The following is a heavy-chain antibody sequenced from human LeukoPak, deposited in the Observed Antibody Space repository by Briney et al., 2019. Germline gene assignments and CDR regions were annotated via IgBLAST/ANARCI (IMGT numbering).Heavy chain of an antibody. CDR2: MNSNTGNT. V-gene: IGHV1-8*01. Sequence: GASVKVSCKASGFTLTNFDINWVRQATGQGLEWMGWMNSNTGNTGYAQEFQGRVTMTRDTSIDTAYMELTNLRSEDTAVYYCARGRWLQLLDAFDIWGQGTMVTVSS. D-gene: IGHD5-24*01. CDR3: ARGRWLQLLDAFDI. CDR1: GFTLTNFD. J-gene: IGHJ3*02.